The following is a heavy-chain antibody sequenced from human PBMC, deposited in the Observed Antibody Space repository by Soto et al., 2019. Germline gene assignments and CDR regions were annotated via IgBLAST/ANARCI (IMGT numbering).Heavy chain of an antibody. CDR1: GGSISSYY. CDR3: ARGYEGYDFWSGYYGLYYYGMDV. V-gene: IGHV4-59*01. J-gene: IGHJ6*02. Sequence: PSETLSLTCTVSGGSISSYYWSWIRQPPGKGLEWIGYIYYSGSTNYNPSLKSRVTISVDTSKNQFSLKLSSVTAADTAVYYCARGYEGYDFWSGYYGLYYYGMDVWGQGTTVTVSS. CDR2: IYYSGST. D-gene: IGHD3-3*01.